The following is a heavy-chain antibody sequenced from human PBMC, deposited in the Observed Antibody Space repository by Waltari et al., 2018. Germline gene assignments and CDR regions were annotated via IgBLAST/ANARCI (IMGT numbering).Heavy chain of an antibody. CDR3: ALEGGYLKAFDY. V-gene: IGHV3-48*03. J-gene: IGHJ4*02. D-gene: IGHD3-22*01. Sequence: EVQLVESGGGLVQPGGSLRLSCAASGFTFSSYEMNWVRQGPGKGLEWVSYISSSGSTIYYADSVKGRFTISRDNAKNSLYLQMNSLRAEDTAVYYCALEGGYLKAFDYWGQGTLVTVSS. CDR1: GFTFSSYE. CDR2: ISSSGSTI.